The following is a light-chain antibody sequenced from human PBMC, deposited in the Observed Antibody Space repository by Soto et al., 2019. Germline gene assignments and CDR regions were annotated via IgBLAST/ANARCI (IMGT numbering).Light chain of an antibody. J-gene: IGLJ3*02. Sequence: QSALTQPASVSGSPGQSITFSCIGTNSDVGSYNLVSWYQQHPGKAPKLMIYEGSKRPSGISNRFSGSKSGNTASLTISGLQDEDEADYYCCSYAGRSTWVFGGGTKVTVL. V-gene: IGLV2-23*01. CDR3: CSYAGRSTWV. CDR1: NSDVGSYNL. CDR2: EGS.